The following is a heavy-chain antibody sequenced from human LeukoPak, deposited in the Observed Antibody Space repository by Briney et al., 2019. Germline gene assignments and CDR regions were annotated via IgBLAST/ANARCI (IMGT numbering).Heavy chain of an antibody. CDR3: HLPLTIFGVVIPTEMC. V-gene: IGHV3-23*01. Sequence: LSLTCTVSGGSISSGGYYWSWVRQAPGKGLEWVSAISGSGGSTYYADSVKGRFTISRDNSKNTLYLQMNSLRAEDTAVYYCHLPLTIFGVVIPTEMCWGQGSLVTVSS. CDR2: ISGSGGST. J-gene: IGHJ4*02. D-gene: IGHD3-3*01. CDR1: GGSISSGGYY.